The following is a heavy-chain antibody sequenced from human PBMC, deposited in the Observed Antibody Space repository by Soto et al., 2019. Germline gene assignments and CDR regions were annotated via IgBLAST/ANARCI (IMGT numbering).Heavy chain of an antibody. J-gene: IGHJ5*02. CDR3: ARFGGDHYVILTGLEGFDP. V-gene: IGHV1-69*01. D-gene: IGHD3-9*01. Sequence: QVQLVQSGAEVKKPGSSVKVSCKASGGTFSSYAISWVRQAPGQGLEWMGGIIPIFGTANYAQKFQVRVTIPADASTSTAYMELSSLRSEDTAVYYCARFGGDHYVILTGLEGFDPWGQGTLVTVSS. CDR2: IIPIFGTA. CDR1: GGTFSSYA.